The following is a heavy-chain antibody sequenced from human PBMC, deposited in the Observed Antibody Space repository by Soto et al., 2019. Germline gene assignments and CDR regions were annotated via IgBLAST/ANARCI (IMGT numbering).Heavy chain of an antibody. D-gene: IGHD5-12*01. J-gene: IGHJ3*02. V-gene: IGHV5-10-1*01. Sequence: GETLKISCKGSGYSFTSYWISWVRQMPGKGREWMGRIDPSDSYTNYSPSFQGHVTISSDKSVSTAYLQWSSLKASDTAMYYWGRRGYGGYGGGDAFDIWGQGTMVTVSS. CDR1: GYSFTSYW. CDR2: IDPSDSYT. CDR3: GRRGYGGYGGGDAFDI.